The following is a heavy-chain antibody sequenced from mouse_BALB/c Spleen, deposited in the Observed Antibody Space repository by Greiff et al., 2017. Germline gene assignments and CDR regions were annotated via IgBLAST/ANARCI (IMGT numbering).Heavy chain of an antibody. CDR1: GFNIKDYY. Sequence: VQLQQSGAELVRSGASVKLSCTASGFNIKDYYMHWVKQRPEQGLEWIGWIDPENGDTEYAPKFQGKATMTADTSSNTAYLQLSSLTSEDTAVYDCNAEGGQLGLNAMDDWGQGTSVTVSS. D-gene: IGHD3-2*01. V-gene: IGHV14-4*02. J-gene: IGHJ4*01. CDR2: IDPENGDT. CDR3: NAEGGQLGLNAMDD.